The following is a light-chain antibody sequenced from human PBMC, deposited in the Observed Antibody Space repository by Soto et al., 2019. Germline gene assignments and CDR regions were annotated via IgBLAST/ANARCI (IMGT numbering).Light chain of an antibody. CDR1: SGSIASIY. CDR3: QSYDSSNQGV. V-gene: IGLV6-57*04. Sequence: FMLTQPHSVSESPGKTVTISCTRSSGSIASIYVQWYQQRPGSAPTTVIYEDNQRPSGVPDRFSGSIDSSSNSASLTISGLKTEDEADYYCQSYDSSNQGVFGGGTKLTVL. J-gene: IGLJ2*01. CDR2: EDN.